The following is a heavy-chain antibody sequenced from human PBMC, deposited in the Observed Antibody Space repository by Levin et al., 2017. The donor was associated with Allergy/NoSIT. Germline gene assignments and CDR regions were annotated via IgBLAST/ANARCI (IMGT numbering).Heavy chain of an antibody. CDR3: ARANNWNYLSYYFDY. D-gene: IGHD1-7*01. J-gene: IGHJ4*02. CDR1: GGTFSSYA. CDR2: IIPIFGTA. V-gene: IGHV1-69*06. Sequence: SVKVSCKASGGTFSSYAISWVRQAPGQGLEWMGGIIPIFGTANYAQKFQGRVTITADKSTSTAYMELSSLRSEDTAVYYCARANNWNYLSYYFDYWGQGTLVTVSS.